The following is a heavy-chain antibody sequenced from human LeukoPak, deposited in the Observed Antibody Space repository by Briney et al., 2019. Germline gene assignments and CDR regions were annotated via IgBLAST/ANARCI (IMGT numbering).Heavy chain of an antibody. J-gene: IGHJ6*02. CDR2: ISAYNGNT. V-gene: IGHV1-18*01. D-gene: IGHD2-2*01. CDR1: GYTFTSYG. Sequence: ASVKVSCKASGYTFTSYGISWVRQAPGLGLEWMGWISAYNGNTNYAQKLQGRVTMTTDTSTSTAYMELRSLRSDDTAVYYCARDTVVVPAAKWQGNYYGMDVWGQGTTVTVSS. CDR3: ARDTVVVPAAKWQGNYYGMDV.